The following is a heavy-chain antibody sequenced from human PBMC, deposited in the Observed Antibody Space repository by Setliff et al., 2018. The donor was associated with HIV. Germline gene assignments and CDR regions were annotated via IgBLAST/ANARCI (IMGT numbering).Heavy chain of an antibody. CDR1: GESFSGYY. CDR3: ARGTLVVPDARDYYYYLDI. D-gene: IGHD2-2*01. CDR2: INHSGRA. V-gene: IGHV4-34*01. J-gene: IGHJ6*03. Sequence: SETLSLTCAVYGESFSGYYWSWIRQPAGKGLEWLGEINHSGRAKYNPSLRSRASISADTSKNQFSLRLTSVTAADSAVYYCARGTLVVPDARDYYYYLDIWGQGNTVTVSS.